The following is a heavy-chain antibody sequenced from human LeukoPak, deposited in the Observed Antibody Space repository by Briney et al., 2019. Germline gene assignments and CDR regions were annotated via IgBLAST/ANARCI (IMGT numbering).Heavy chain of an antibody. CDR2: INYSGNT. CDR1: GGSISSYY. V-gene: IGHV4-59*12. CDR3: AREEDYGDYPLRTFDY. J-gene: IGHJ4*02. D-gene: IGHD4-17*01. Sequence: SETLSLTCIVSGGSISSYYWSWIRQPPGKGLEWIAYINYSGNTNYNPSLKSRVTISIDTTKNQFSLKLSSVTAADTAVYYCAREEDYGDYPLRTFDYWGQGTLVTVSS.